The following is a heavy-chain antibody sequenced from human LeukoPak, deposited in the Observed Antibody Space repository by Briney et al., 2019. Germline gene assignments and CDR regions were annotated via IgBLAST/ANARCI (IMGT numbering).Heavy chain of an antibody. D-gene: IGHD1-1*01. Sequence: GGFLRLSCAASGFTFSSYDMHWVRQSPGMGLDWVAVISYDGSNKYYADSVKGRFTISRDNSKNTLYLQMNSLRAEDTAVYYCARDAPQTGSLDYWGQGTLVTVSS. CDR2: ISYDGSNK. CDR1: GFTFSSYD. V-gene: IGHV3-30-3*01. CDR3: ARDAPQTGSLDY. J-gene: IGHJ4*02.